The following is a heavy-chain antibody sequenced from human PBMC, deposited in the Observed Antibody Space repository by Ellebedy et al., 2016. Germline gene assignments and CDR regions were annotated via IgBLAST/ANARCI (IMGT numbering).Heavy chain of an antibody. CDR2: INAGNGNT. CDR3: ARDLGGSYFTGLDY. J-gene: IGHJ4*02. V-gene: IGHV1-3*01. D-gene: IGHD1-26*01. Sequence: ASVKVSCKTSGYTFNNDALHWVRQAPGQRLEWMGWINAGNGNTKYSQKFQGRVTITRDTSASTAYMELSSLRSEDTAVYYCARDLGGSYFTGLDYWGQGTLVTVSS. CDR1: GYTFNNDA.